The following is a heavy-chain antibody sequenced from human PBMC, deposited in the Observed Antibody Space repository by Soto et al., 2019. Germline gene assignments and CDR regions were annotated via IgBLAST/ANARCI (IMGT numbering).Heavy chain of an antibody. J-gene: IGHJ6*03. CDR2: IWYDGSNK. Sequence: PGGSLRLSCAASGFTFSSYGMHWVRQAPGKGLEWVAVIWYDGSNKYYADSVKGRITISRDNSKNTLYLQMNSLRAEDTAVYYCARGPGDYYYYMDVWGKGTTVTVSS. CDR1: GFTFSSYG. V-gene: IGHV3-33*01. CDR3: ARGPGDYYYYMDV.